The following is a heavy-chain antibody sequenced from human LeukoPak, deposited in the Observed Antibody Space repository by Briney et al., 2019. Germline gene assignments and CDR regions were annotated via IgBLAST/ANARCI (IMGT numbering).Heavy chain of an antibody. CDR2: ISYDGSNK. CDR3: ARFPDYGFWSGYFYYYYGMDV. D-gene: IGHD3-3*01. Sequence: PGGSLRLSCAASGFTFSSYAMHWVRQAPGKGLEWVAVISYDGSNKYYADSVKGRFTISRGNSKNTLYLQMNSLRAEDTAVYYCARFPDYGFWSGYFYYYYGMDVWGQGTTVTVSS. V-gene: IGHV3-30-3*01. CDR1: GFTFSSYA. J-gene: IGHJ6*02.